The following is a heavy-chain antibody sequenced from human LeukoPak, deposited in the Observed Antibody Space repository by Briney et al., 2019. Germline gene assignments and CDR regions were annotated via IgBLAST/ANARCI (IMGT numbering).Heavy chain of an antibody. Sequence: GGSLRLSCTTSGFTFSTFAINWIRQAPGKGLVWVSRIKSDGSTNYAGSVKGRFTISRDNANNTLSLQMNSLRPEDTGVYYCARAPSEIGGYYPEYFRHWGQGTLVTVSS. V-gene: IGHV3-74*01. CDR3: ARAPSEIGGYYPEYFRH. CDR2: IKSDGST. D-gene: IGHD3-22*01. J-gene: IGHJ1*01. CDR1: GFTFSTFA.